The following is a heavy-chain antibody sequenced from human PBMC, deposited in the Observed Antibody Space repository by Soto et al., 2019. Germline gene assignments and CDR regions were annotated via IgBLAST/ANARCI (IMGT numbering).Heavy chain of an antibody. CDR2: IYNSRST. Sequence: QVQLQESGPGLLRPSETLSLTCAVSRGSVSSDLFYWSWIRPPPGKGLEWIGYIYNSRSTNYNTSLKSRVTMSLDTPNNQCFLKLTSVTDAYTAVYYCAREKRAWNWFDSWGHGTLVTVSS. J-gene: IGHJ5*01. V-gene: IGHV4-61*01. CDR1: RGSVSSDLFY. CDR3: AREKRAWNWFDS.